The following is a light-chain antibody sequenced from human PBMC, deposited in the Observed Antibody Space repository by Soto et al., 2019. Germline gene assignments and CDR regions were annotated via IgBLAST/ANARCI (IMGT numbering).Light chain of an antibody. V-gene: IGKV1-39*01. CDR3: QQIYSTPLT. CDR1: QSLSSY. Sequence: DIQMTQSPSSLSASVGDRVTITCRASQSLSSYLNWYQQKPGKAPNLLIYAASSLQSGVPSRFSGSGSGTDFTLTINSLQPEDFATYYCQQIYSTPLTFGGGTKVDIK. CDR2: AAS. J-gene: IGKJ4*01.